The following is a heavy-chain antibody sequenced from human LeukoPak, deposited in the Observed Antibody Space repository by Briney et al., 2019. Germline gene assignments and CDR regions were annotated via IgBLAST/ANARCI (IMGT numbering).Heavy chain of an antibody. V-gene: IGHV4-34*01. CDR1: GGSFSGYY. CDR3: ASSMIDNAFDI. Sequence: SETLSLTSAVYGGSFSGYYWSSIRQPPGKGLEWIGEINHSGSTNYNPSLKSRVTISVDTSKNQFSLKRSSVTAADTAVYYCASSMIDNAFDIWGQGTMVTVSS. J-gene: IGHJ3*02. CDR2: INHSGST. D-gene: IGHD2/OR15-2a*01.